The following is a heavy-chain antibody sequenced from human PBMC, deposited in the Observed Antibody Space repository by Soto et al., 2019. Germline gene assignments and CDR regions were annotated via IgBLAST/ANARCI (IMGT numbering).Heavy chain of an antibody. CDR1: GFTFRSYG. J-gene: IGHJ6*02. CDR3: GKDTLDCSGGDCPLYYYYGMDV. V-gene: IGHV3-30*18. D-gene: IGHD2-15*01. CDR2: ISNDGSNK. Sequence: QVQLVESGGGVVQPGTSLRLSCAASGFTFRSYGMHWVRQAPGKGLEWLAVISNDGSNKYLADSVKGRLALSRDNSRNTLYLQISSLRVENTPVYYCGKDTLDCSGGDCPLYYYYGMDVWGQGTTVTVSS.